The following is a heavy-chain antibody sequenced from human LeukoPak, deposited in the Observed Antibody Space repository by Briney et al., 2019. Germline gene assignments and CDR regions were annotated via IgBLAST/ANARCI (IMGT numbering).Heavy chain of an antibody. CDR1: GFTVSTNY. V-gene: IGHV3-53*01. CDR3: ARAPSVTTNFDC. CDR2: IYSGGTT. D-gene: IGHD4-17*01. Sequence: GSLRLSCAASGFTVSTNYMSWVRQAPGKGLEWVSIIYSGGTTYYADSVKGRFTISRDNSKNTLYLQMDSLRAEDTAVYYCARAPSVTTNFDCWGQGTLVTVSS. J-gene: IGHJ4*02.